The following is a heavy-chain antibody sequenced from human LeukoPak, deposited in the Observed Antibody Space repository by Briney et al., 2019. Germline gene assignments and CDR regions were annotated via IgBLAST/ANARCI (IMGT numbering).Heavy chain of an antibody. CDR2: ISGSGGST. V-gene: IGHV3-23*01. CDR1: GFTFSSYA. CDR3: ATPYSSGWSPWDY. D-gene: IGHD6-19*01. J-gene: IGHJ4*02. Sequence: AGGSLRLSCAASGFTFSSYAMSWVRQAPGKGLEWVSAISGSGGSTYYADSVKGRFTISRDNAKNSLYLQMNSLRAEDTAVYYCATPYSSGWSPWDYWGQGTLVTVSS.